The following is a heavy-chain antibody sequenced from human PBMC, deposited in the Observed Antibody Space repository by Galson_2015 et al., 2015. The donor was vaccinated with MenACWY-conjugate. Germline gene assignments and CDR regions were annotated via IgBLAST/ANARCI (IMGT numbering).Heavy chain of an antibody. CDR2: IQANGSFS. J-gene: IGHJ4*02. CDR1: GFTFNNLW. D-gene: IGHD2-8*02. CDR3: ARDNIWSFDS. Sequence: SLRLSCAASGFTFNNLWMQWVRQPPGKGLEWVSYIQANGSFSNYASSVKGRVTMSTDNAKNIVYLQMDGLGGEDTAVYFCARDNIWSFDSWGQGTLVTVSS. V-gene: IGHV3-74*01.